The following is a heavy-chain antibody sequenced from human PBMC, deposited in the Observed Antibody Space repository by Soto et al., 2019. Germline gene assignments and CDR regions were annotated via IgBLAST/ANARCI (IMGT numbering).Heavy chain of an antibody. J-gene: IGHJ6*02. Sequence: QVQLVESGGGVVQPGRSLRLSCAASGFTFSSYAMHWVRQAPGKGLEWVAVISYDGSNKYYADSVKGRFTISRDNSKNTLYLQMNSLRAEDTAVYYCARTPRGQWELPYYSYGMDVWGQGTTVTVSS. D-gene: IGHD1-26*01. CDR1: GFTFSSYA. CDR2: ISYDGSNK. CDR3: ARTPRGQWELPYYSYGMDV. V-gene: IGHV3-30-3*01.